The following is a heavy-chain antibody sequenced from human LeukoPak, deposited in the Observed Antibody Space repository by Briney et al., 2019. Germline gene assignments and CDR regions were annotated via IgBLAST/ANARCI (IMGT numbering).Heavy chain of an antibody. J-gene: IGHJ3*02. Sequence: KPSETLSLTCTVSGGSISSYYWSWIRQSPGKGLEWIGYIYYSGSTNYNPSLKSRVTISVDTSKSQFSLKLISVTAADTAVYYCARVGYSSGHHDAFDIWGQGTMVTVSS. D-gene: IGHD6-19*01. CDR3: ARVGYSSGHHDAFDI. CDR1: GGSISSYY. CDR2: IYYSGST. V-gene: IGHV4-59*01.